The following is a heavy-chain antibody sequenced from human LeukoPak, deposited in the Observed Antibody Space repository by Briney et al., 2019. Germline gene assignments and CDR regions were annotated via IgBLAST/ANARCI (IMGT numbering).Heavy chain of an antibody. J-gene: IGHJ3*02. CDR2: TFYRSKWYN. V-gene: IGHV6-1*01. CDR3: ARDPPGGGQTLNAFDI. CDR1: GDSVSSNSAA. Sequence: SQTLSLTCAISGDSVSSNSAAWNWIRQSPSRGLEWPGRTFYRSKWYNDYAVSVKSRITINPDTSKNQFSLQLNSVTPEDTAVYYCARDPPGGGQTLNAFDIWGQGTMVTVSS. D-gene: IGHD3-16*01.